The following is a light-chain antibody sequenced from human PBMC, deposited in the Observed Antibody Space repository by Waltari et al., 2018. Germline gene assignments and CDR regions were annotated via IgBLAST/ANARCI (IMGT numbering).Light chain of an antibody. J-gene: IGKJ1*01. V-gene: IGKV1-5*03. CDR2: KAS. CDR1: QSISSW. Sequence: DIQMTQPPSTLSASVGDGVTITCRASQSISSWLAWYQQKPGKAPKLLIYKASSLESGVPSRFSGSGSGTEFTLTISSLQPDDFATYYCQQYNSYPWTFGQGTKVEIK. CDR3: QQYNSYPWT.